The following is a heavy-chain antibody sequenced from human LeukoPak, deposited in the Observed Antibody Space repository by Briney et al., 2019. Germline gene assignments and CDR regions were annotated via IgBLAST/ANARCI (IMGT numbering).Heavy chain of an antibody. Sequence: PSETLSLTCAVYGGSFSGYYWSWIRQPAGKGLEWIGRIYTSGSTNYNPSLQSRVTMSVDKSKNQFSLKLSSVTAEDTAVYYCARDQGVHCSGGSCTAFDIWGQGTMVTVSS. CDR1: GGSFSGYY. J-gene: IGHJ3*02. CDR3: ARDQGVHCSGGSCTAFDI. CDR2: IYTSGST. V-gene: IGHV4-4*07. D-gene: IGHD2-15*01.